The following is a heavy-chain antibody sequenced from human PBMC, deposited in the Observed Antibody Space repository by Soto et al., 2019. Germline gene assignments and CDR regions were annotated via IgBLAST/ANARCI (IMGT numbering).Heavy chain of an antibody. CDR3: ARRGLYYYDSSGYHP. V-gene: IGHV1-18*01. Sequence: ASVKVSCKASGYTFASYGSRWVRQAPGQGLEWMGWISAYNGNTNYAQKLQGRVTMTTDTSTSTAYMELRSLRSDDTAVYYCARRGLYYYDSSGYHPWGQGTLVTVSS. J-gene: IGHJ4*02. CDR2: ISAYNGNT. D-gene: IGHD3-22*01. CDR1: GYTFASYG.